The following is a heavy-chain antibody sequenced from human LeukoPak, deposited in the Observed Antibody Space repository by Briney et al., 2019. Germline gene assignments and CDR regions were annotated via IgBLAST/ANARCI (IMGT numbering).Heavy chain of an antibody. CDR1: GFTFSSYS. CDR3: ARDGRGLTSNDILA. CDR2: ISSSSGTI. Sequence: GGSLRLSCAASGFTFSSYSMNWVRQAPGKGLEWVSYISSSSGTIYYADSVKGRFTISRDNAKNSLYLQMSSLRAEDAAVYYCARDGRGLTSNDILAWGQGTTVTVSS. D-gene: IGHD3-9*01. V-gene: IGHV3-48*01. J-gene: IGHJ6*02.